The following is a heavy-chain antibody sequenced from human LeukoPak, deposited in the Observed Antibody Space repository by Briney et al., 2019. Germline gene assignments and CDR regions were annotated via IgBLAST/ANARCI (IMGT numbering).Heavy chain of an antibody. J-gene: IGHJ4*02. CDR2: ITSSSGAI. V-gene: IGHV3-48*01. CDR3: ARDRDTAMSIHFDY. D-gene: IGHD5-18*01. Sequence: PGGSLRLTCAASGFTISGNSMNWVRQAPGKGLEWVSYITSSSGAIYYADSVKGRFTISRDNSKNTLYLQMNSLRAEDTAVYYCARDRDTAMSIHFDYWGQGTLVTVSS. CDR1: GFTISGNS.